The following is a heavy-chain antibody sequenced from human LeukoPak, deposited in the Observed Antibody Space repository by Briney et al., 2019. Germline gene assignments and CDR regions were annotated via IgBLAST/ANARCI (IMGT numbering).Heavy chain of an antibody. CDR2: ISDST. Sequence: PGGSLRLSCAASGFTFSSYAMSWVRQAPGMGLEWVSAISDSTYYADSVKGRFTISRDNSKNTLYLLMNSLRAEDTAVYFCARYCITTSCQDDNSYYGTDVWGQGTTVTVSS. D-gene: IGHD2-2*01. CDR1: GFTFSSYA. J-gene: IGHJ6*02. CDR3: ARYCITTSCQDDNSYYGTDV. V-gene: IGHV3-23*01.